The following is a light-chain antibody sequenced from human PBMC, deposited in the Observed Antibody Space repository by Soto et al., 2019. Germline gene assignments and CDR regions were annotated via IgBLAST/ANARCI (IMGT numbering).Light chain of an antibody. J-gene: IGKJ1*01. CDR2: TAS. V-gene: IGKV1-5*03. CDR1: QSVSSW. CDR3: QQYTTYWT. Sequence: PSTPSASVGAIVTITCRASQSVSSWLAWYQQKPGKAPKLLIYTASTLQSGVPSRFSGSGSGAEFTLTISSLQPDDFATYYCQQYTTYWTFGQGTKV.